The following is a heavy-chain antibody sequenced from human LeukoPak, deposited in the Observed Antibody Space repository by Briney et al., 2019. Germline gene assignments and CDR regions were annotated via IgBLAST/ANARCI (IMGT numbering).Heavy chain of an antibody. CDR2: INPNSDYT. CDR3: AREPLRTEHIDY. V-gene: IGHV1-46*01. J-gene: IGHJ4*02. D-gene: IGHD2-8*02. CDR1: GYTFTSHF. Sequence: RASVKVSCKASGYTFTSHFMHWVRQAPGQGLEWMGIINPNSDYTKYAEKFQGRVTMTRDTSTNTVYMELSSLRSEDTAVYYCAREPLRTEHIDYWGQGTLVTVSS.